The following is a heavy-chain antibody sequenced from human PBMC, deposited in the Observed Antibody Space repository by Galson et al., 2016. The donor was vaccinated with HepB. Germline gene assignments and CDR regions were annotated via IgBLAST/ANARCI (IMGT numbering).Heavy chain of an antibody. CDR3: ARDLRPRWELDYYNYGMDV. CDR1: GFTFNSYA. J-gene: IGHJ6*02. CDR2: ISYDGNNR. Sequence: LRLSCAASGFTFNSYAMHWVRQTPGKGLEWVALISYDGNNRYYADSVKGRFTISRDNSRDTLSLQMNSLRTDDTAEYYCARDLRPRWELDYYNYGMDVWGQGTTVTVSS. D-gene: IGHD5-24*01. V-gene: IGHV3-30*04.